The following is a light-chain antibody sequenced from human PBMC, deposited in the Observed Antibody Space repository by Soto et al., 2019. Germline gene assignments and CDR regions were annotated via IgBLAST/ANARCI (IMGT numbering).Light chain of an antibody. CDR1: QSVSTN. CDR2: GAS. V-gene: IGKV3-15*01. CDR3: QQYHRWPLT. Sequence: ETVMTQFPATLSVSPGERATLSCRASQSVSTNLAWYQQKPGQTPRLLIYGASTRATGVPASFSGSGSGTEFILTISSLQSEDFAVYYCQQYHRWPLTFGGGTKV. J-gene: IGKJ4*01.